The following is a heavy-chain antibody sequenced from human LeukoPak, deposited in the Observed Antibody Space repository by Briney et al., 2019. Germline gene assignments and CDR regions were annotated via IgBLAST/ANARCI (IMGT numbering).Heavy chain of an antibody. D-gene: IGHD1-26*01. J-gene: IGHJ4*02. CDR2: IYTGGST. CDR3: ARDRPGGGELDFDY. CDR1: GFTVSSNY. Sequence: GGSLRLSCAASGFTVSSNYMSWVRQAPGKGLEWASVIYTGGSTYYADSVKGRFTISRHNSKNTLYLQMNNLRTEDTAVYYCARDRPGGGELDFDYWGQGTLVTVSS. V-gene: IGHV3-53*04.